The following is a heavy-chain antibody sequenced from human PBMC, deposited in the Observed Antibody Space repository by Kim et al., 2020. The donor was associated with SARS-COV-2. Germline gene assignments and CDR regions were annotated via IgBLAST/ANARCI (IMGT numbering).Heavy chain of an antibody. CDR1: GGSFSGYY. J-gene: IGHJ2*01. CDR3: ARGPSLLWFGGRYFDL. V-gene: IGHV4-34*01. Sequence: SETLSLTCAVYGGSFSGYYWSWIRQPPGKGLEWIGEINHSGSTNYNPSLKSRVTISVDTSKNQFSLKLSSVTAADTAVYYCARGPSLLWFGGRYFDLWGRGTLVTVSS. CDR2: INHSGST. D-gene: IGHD3-10*01.